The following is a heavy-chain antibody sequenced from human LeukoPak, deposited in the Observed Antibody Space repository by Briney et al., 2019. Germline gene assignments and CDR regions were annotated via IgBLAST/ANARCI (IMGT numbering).Heavy chain of an antibody. D-gene: IGHD1-26*01. Sequence: PGRSLRLSCAASGSTFDDYAMHWVRQAPGKGLEWVSGISWNSGSIGYADSVKGRFTISRDNAKNSLYLQMNSLRAEDTALYYCAKAVGAEYAFDIWGQGTMVTVSS. CDR2: ISWNSGSI. J-gene: IGHJ3*02. CDR3: AKAVGAEYAFDI. V-gene: IGHV3-9*01. CDR1: GSTFDDYA.